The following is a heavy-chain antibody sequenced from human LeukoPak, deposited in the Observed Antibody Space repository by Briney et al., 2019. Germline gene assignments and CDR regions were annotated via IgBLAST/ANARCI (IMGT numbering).Heavy chain of an antibody. CDR2: IYYSGST. J-gene: IGHJ4*02. D-gene: IGHD1-1*01. Sequence: PSETLSLTCTVSGGSISSGGYYWSWIRQHPGKGLEWIGYIYYSGSTYYNPSLMSRVTISVDTSKNQFSLKLSSVTAADTAVYYCARGTTGTQDYWGQGTLVTVSS. CDR1: GGSISSGGYY. V-gene: IGHV4-31*03. CDR3: ARGTTGTQDY.